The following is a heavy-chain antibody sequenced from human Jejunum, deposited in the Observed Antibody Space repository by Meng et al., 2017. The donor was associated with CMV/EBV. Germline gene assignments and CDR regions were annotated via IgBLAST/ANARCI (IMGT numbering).Heavy chain of an antibody. CDR2: INVGNGNT. CDR3: ARYFGSGTFDY. CDR1: GSSLSRYS. V-gene: IGHV1-3*01. D-gene: IGHD3-10*01. Sequence: SCKASGSSLSRYSMHWVRQAPGHRLEWMAWINVGNGNTKYSQKFQDRVTLTRDTSATTGYMELSSLSFEDTAVYYCARYFGSGTFDYWGQGTLVTVSS. J-gene: IGHJ4*02.